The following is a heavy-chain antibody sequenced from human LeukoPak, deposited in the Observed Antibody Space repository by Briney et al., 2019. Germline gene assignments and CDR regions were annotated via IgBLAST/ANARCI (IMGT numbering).Heavy chain of an antibody. CDR1: GGSFIGYY. Sequence: SETLSLTCAVYGGSFIGYYWSGIRQPPGKGLEWIGEINHSGSTNYNPSLKSRVTISVDTSKNQFSLKLSSVTAADTAVYYCARTVGTGHLEYWAQGTLVTVSS. CDR3: ARTVGTGHLEY. V-gene: IGHV4-34*01. D-gene: IGHD1-1*01. CDR2: INHSGST. J-gene: IGHJ4*02.